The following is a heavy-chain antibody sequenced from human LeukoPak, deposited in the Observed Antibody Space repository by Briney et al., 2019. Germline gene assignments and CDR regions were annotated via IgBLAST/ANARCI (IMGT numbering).Heavy chain of an antibody. V-gene: IGHV1-2*02. D-gene: IGHD1-14*01. J-gene: IGHJ3*02. CDR3: ARVRNWGFVYDGFDI. CDR2: INPNSGGT. Sequence: ASVKVSCRASGYTFTGYYMHWVRQAPGQRLEWMGWINPNSGGTNYAQNFQDRVTMTRDTSISTAYMELSRLTSDDTAVYYCARVRNWGFVYDGFDIWGQGTMVTVSS. CDR1: GYTFTGYY.